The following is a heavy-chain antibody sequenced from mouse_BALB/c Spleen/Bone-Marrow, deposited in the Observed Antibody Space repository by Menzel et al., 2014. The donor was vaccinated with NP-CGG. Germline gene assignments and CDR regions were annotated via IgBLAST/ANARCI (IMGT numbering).Heavy chain of an antibody. CDR2: VYPGSDTA. Sequence: LQQSGSELVRPGASVKLSCKASGYTFTNFWMHWVRQRPGQGLEWIGNVYPGSDTANYDEKFKSKATLTVDTSSSTAYMQLSSLTSEDSAVYYCTGSLYYYPAYWGRGTLVTVST. CDR1: GYTFTNFW. CDR3: TGSLYYYPAY. J-gene: IGHJ3*01. D-gene: IGHD1-1*01. V-gene: IGHV1S22*01.